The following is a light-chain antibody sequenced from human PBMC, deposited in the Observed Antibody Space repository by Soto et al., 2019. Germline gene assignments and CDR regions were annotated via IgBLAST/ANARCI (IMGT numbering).Light chain of an antibody. J-gene: IGLJ3*02. Sequence: QSVLTQPRSVSGSPGQSVTISCTATGSDVGDSSHVSWYQLHPGKAPKLMIYEVNNRPAGVPDRFSGTKSGSTATLTISGLQAEDEAEYYSCLSPGSLTWLFGGGTKLTVL. CDR1: GSDVGDSSH. CDR3: CLSPGSLTWL. V-gene: IGLV2-11*01. CDR2: EVN.